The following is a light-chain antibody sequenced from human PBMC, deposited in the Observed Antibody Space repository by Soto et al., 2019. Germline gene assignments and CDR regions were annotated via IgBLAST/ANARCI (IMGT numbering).Light chain of an antibody. J-gene: IGKJ1*01. CDR1: HSLCSW. Sequence: DLKLTQSPSTLSTSVGDRVTIPCRASHSLCSWLAWYQQKPGKAPKILIYKASKLESGVPARFSGSGSGTEFTLTISSRQSDDFATYYCQQYYGDSWTFGLGTKV. CDR2: KAS. V-gene: IGKV1-5*03. CDR3: QQYYGDSWT.